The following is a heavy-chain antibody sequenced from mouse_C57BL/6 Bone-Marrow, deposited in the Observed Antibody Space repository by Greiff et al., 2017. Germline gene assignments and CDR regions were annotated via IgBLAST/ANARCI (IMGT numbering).Heavy chain of an antibody. CDR2: IYPGNSDT. Sequence: VQLQQSGTVLARPGASVKMSCKTSGYTFTSYWMHWVKQTPGQGLEWIGAIYPGNSDTSYNQKFKGKAKLTAVTAASTAYMELGSLTNEDSAVYYCTRFDYGGFAYWGQGTLVTVSA. V-gene: IGHV1-5*01. D-gene: IGHD1-1*01. CDR1: GYTFTSYW. J-gene: IGHJ3*01. CDR3: TRFDYGGFAY.